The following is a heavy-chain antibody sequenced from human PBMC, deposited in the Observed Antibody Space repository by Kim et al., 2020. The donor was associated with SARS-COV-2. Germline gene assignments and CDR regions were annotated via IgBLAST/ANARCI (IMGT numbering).Heavy chain of an antibody. CDR2: ILYDGKNK. V-gene: IGHV3-30*04. CDR3: ARRYDSSWYYIVH. J-gene: IGHJ4*02. Sequence: GGSLRLSCAASGFTFSNYAMHWVRQAPGTGLEWVAVILYDGKNKYYADSVKGRFTVSRDNSKNTLYLQMNTLRAEDTALYYCARRYDSSWYYIVHWGQGTLVTVSS. CDR1: GFTFSNYA. D-gene: IGHD6-13*01.